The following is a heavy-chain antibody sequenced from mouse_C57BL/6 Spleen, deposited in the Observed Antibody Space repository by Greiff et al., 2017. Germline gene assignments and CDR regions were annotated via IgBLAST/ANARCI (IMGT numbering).Heavy chain of an antibody. J-gene: IGHJ2*01. CDR1: GFSLTSYG. CDR3: ARNPLYYGSSFDY. CDR2: IWSGGST. V-gene: IGHV2-2*01. D-gene: IGHD1-1*01. Sequence: VQRVESGPGLVQPSQSLSITCTVSGFSLTSYGVHWVRQSPGKGLEWLGVIWSGGSTDYNAAFISRLSISKDNSKSQVFFKMNSLQADDTAIYYCARNPLYYGSSFDYWGQGTTLTVSS.